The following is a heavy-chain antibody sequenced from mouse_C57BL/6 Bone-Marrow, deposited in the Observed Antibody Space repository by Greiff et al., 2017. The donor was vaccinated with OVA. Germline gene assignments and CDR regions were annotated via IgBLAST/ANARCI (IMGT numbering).Heavy chain of an antibody. CDR2: IRSKSNNYAT. CDR3: VRQPSHYGKRTYAMDY. J-gene: IGHJ4*01. CDR1: GFSFNTYA. Sequence: EVKLMESGGGLVQPKGSLKLSCAASGFSFNTYAMNWVRQAPGKGLEWVARIRSKSNNYATYYADSVKDRFTISRDDSESMLYLQMNNLKTEDTAMYYCVRQPSHYGKRTYAMDYWGQGTSVTVSS. V-gene: IGHV10-1*01. D-gene: IGHD1-1*01.